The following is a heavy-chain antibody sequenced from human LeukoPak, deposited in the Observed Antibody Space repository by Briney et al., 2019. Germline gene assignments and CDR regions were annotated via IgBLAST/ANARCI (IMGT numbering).Heavy chain of an antibody. CDR3: AKEDSGSSIDY. V-gene: IGHV1-2*02. CDR2: INPNSGGT. Sequence: ASVKVSCKASGYTFTGYYMHWVRQAPGQGLEWMGWINPNSGGTNYAQKFQGRVTMTRNTSINTDYMELSRLRSDDTAVYYCAKEDSGSSIDYWGQGTLVTVSS. D-gene: IGHD1-26*01. CDR1: GYTFTGYY. J-gene: IGHJ4*02.